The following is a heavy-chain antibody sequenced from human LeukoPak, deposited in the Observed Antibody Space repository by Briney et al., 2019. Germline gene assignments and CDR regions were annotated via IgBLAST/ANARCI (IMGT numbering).Heavy chain of an antibody. D-gene: IGHD3-3*01. V-gene: IGHV1-46*01. Sequence: ASVKVSCKASGYTFTSYGISWVRQAPGQGLEWMGIINPRGGSKSYAQKFQGRVTMTRDTSTSTVYMELSSLRSEDTAVYYCAREARNYDFWSGHYYYYGMDVWGQGTTVTVSS. CDR1: GYTFTSYG. CDR3: AREARNYDFWSGHYYYYGMDV. CDR2: INPRGGSK. J-gene: IGHJ6*02.